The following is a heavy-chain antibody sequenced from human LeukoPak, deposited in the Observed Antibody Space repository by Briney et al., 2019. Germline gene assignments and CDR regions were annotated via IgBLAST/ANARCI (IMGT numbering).Heavy chain of an antibody. V-gene: IGHV3-30*02. CDR2: IRYDGSNK. CDR1: GFTFSSYG. J-gene: IGHJ4*02. Sequence: GGSLRLSCAASGFTFSSYGMHWVRQAPGKGLEWVAFIRYDGSNKYYADSVKGRFTISRDNSKNTLHLQMNSLRAEDTAVYYCAKHLSSWYYFDYWGQGTLVTVSS. CDR3: AKHLSSWYYFDY. D-gene: IGHD6-13*01.